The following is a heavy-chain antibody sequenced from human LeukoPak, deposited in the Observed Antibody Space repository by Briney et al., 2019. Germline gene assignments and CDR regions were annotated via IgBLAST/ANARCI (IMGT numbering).Heavy chain of an antibody. J-gene: IGHJ5*02. CDR2: IYYSGSP. CDR3: AKELYYQGSGVLFDP. Sequence: SETLSLTCTVSGGSLSSNYWSWFRQPPGKGLGWIGYIYYSGSPKYNPSLRSRVTISVDTSKNQFSLKLSSVTAADTAVYYCAKELYYQGSGVLFDPWGQGTQVIVSS. D-gene: IGHD3-10*01. V-gene: IGHV4-59*13. CDR1: GGSLSSNY.